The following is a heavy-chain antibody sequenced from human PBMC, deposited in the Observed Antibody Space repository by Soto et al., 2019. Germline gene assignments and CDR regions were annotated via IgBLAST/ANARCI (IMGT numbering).Heavy chain of an antibody. J-gene: IGHJ6*01. CDR2: IYSGGST. CDR1: GFTVSSNY. CDR3: ARGHYGGLLYYYYYGMDF. Sequence: GGSLRLSCAASGFTVSSNYMSWVRQAPGKGLEWVSVIYSGGSTYYADSVKGRLTISRDNSKNTLYLQMNSLRAEDTAVYYCARGHYGGLLYYYYYGMDFWRQGTTVIDSS. D-gene: IGHD4-17*01. V-gene: IGHV3-66*01.